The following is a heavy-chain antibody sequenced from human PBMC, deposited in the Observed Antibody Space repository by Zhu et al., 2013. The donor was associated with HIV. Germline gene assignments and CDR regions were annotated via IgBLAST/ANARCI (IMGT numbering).Heavy chain of an antibody. D-gene: IGHD6-19*01. J-gene: IGHJ4*02. CDR3: ATGRGLGSGWSFDY. Sequence: EVQLVESGGAVVQPGGSLRLSCAASGFTVSSNYMSWVRQAPGRGLEWVSIIYSGGSTYYVDSVKGRFTISRDNSKNTLYLQMNSLRAEDTAMYYCATGRGLGSGWSFDYWGQGTLVTVSS. CDR2: IYSGGST. V-gene: IGHV3-53*01. CDR1: GFTVSSNY.